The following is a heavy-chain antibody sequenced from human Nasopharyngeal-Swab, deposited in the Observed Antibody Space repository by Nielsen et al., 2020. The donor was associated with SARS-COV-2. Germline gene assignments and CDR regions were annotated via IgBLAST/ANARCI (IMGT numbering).Heavy chain of an antibody. Sequence: SLKISCTASGFTFGDYAMSWFRQAPGKGLEWVCFIRSKAYGGTTEYAASVKGRFTISRDDSKSIAYLQMNSLKTEDTAVYYCTRNDFWSGYYTDYWGQGTLVTVSS. CDR1: GFTFGDYA. J-gene: IGHJ4*02. CDR3: TRNDFWSGYYTDY. V-gene: IGHV3-49*03. CDR2: IRSKAYGGTT. D-gene: IGHD3-3*01.